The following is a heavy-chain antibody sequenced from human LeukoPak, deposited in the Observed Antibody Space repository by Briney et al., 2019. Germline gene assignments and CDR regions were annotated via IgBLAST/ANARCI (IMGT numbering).Heavy chain of an antibody. D-gene: IGHD3-22*01. CDR1: GGTFSSYA. CDR3: ARDRHRRHYYDSSLHPPLDY. Sequence: ASVKVSCKASGGTFSSYAISWVRQAPGQGLEWMGGIIPIFGTANYAQKFQGRVTITADKSTSTAYMELSSLRSEDTAVYYCARDRHRRHYYDSSLHPPLDYWGRGTLVTVSS. V-gene: IGHV1-69*06. J-gene: IGHJ4*02. CDR2: IIPIFGTA.